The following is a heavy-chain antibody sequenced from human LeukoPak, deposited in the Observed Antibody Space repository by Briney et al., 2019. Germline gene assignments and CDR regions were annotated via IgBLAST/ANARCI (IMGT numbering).Heavy chain of an antibody. CDR1: GYTFTGYY. J-gene: IGHJ5*02. CDR2: MNPNSGNT. D-gene: IGHD1-7*01. CDR3: ARTGTTSVGFDP. Sequence: ASVKVSCKASGYTFTGYYMHWVRQAPGQGLEWMGWMNPNSGNTGYAQKFQGRVTITRNTSISTAYMELSSLRSEDTAVYYCARTGTTSVGFDPWGQGTLVTVSS. V-gene: IGHV1-8*03.